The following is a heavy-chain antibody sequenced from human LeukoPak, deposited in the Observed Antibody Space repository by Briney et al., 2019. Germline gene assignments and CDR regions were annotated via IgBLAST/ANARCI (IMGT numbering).Heavy chain of an antibody. CDR1: GFTFSSYA. J-gene: IGHJ4*02. CDR2: ISGSGGST. Sequence: GGSLRLSCAASGFTFSSYAMSWVRQAPGKGLEWVSAISGSGGSTYYADSVKGRFTISRDNSKNTLYLQMNSLRAEDTAVYYCAKGGSREWELLPDYWGQGTLVIVSS. V-gene: IGHV3-23*01. D-gene: IGHD1-26*01. CDR3: AKGGSREWELLPDY.